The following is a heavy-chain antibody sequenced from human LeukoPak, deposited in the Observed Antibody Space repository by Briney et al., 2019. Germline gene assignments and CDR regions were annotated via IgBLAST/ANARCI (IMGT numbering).Heavy chain of an antibody. J-gene: IGHJ6*02. CDR2: VSGSGGTT. CDR1: GFTFSSHA. CDR3: ARDRGLWFGEYYGMDV. V-gene: IGHV3-23*01. D-gene: IGHD3-10*01. Sequence: GGSLRLSCAASGFTFSSHAMSWVRQAPGKGLEWVSVVSGSGGTTYYTDSVKGRFTISRDNSKNTLYLQMNSLRAEDTAVYYCARDRGLWFGEYYGMDVWGQGTTVTVSS.